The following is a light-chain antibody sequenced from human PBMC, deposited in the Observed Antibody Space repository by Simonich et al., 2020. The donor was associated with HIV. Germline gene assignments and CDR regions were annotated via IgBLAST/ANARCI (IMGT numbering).Light chain of an antibody. CDR2: AAS. Sequence: DIQMTQSPSSLSASVGDRVTITCRASQSISSYLNWYQQKPGKAPKLLIYAASNLQSGVPSRFSGSGSGTDFTLTISSLQPEDFATYYCQQYYRTLRTFGPGTKVDIK. CDR3: QQYYRTLRT. J-gene: IGKJ3*01. V-gene: IGKV1-39*01. CDR1: QSISSY.